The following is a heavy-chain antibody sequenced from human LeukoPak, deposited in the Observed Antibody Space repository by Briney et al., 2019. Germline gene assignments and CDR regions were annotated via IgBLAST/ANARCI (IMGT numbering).Heavy chain of an antibody. D-gene: IGHD5-24*01. Sequence: ASLKVSCKASGYTFTNYYMHWLRQAPGQGLEWMGILNPSSGSTAYAQKFQGRVTMTRGTSTSTVYMELSRLRSEDTAVYYCASDEATGWFDPWGQGTLVIVFS. V-gene: IGHV1-46*01. J-gene: IGHJ5*02. CDR3: ASDEATGWFDP. CDR1: GYTFTNYY. CDR2: LNPSSGST.